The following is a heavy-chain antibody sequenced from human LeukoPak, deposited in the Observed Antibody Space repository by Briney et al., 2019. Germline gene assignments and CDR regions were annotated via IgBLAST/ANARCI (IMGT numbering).Heavy chain of an antibody. CDR2: INPNTGDT. D-gene: IGHD2-15*01. V-gene: IGHV1-2*02. CDR3: ARALLGDY. J-gene: IGHJ4*02. CDR1: GYTFTAYY. Sequence: ASVKVSCKASGYTFTAYYMNWVRQALGQGLEWVGWINPNTGDTNYAQKFQGRVTMTRDTSISTAYMELSRLGSDDTAIYYCARALLGDYWGQGTLVAVSS.